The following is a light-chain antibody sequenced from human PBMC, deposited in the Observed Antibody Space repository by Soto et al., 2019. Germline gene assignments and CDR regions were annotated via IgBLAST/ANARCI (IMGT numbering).Light chain of an antibody. CDR2: DVS. J-gene: IGLJ1*01. V-gene: IGLV2-14*03. CDR1: SSDVGGYNY. CDR3: SSYTASSAYV. Sequence: QSVLTQPASVSGSPGQSITISCTGTSSDVGGYNYVSWYQHHPGKAPKLMIFDVSNRPSGVSNRFSGSKSGNTASLTISGLQAEDEADYYCSSYTASSAYVFGTGTNVTV.